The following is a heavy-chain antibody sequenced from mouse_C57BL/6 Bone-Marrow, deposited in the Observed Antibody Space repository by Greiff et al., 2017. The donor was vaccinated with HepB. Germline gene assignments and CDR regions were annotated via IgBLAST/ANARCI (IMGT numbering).Heavy chain of an antibody. V-gene: IGHV5-17*02. Sequence: EVQLVESGGGLVQPGGSRKLSCAVSGFTLSSFGIHWVRQAPEKGLEWVAYLSSGSTTIYYAATVKGRFTISNDNPRNTLFLHMTSLRSEDTAMYYCAKYGNYVGYAMDYWGQGTAVTVSS. D-gene: IGHD2-10*02. CDR3: AKYGNYVGYAMDY. J-gene: IGHJ4*01. CDR1: GFTLSSFG. CDR2: LSSGSTTI.